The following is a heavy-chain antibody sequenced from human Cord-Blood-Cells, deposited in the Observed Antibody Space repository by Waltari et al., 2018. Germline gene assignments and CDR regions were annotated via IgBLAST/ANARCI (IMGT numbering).Heavy chain of an antibody. CDR1: GGSISSGDYY. Sequence: VQLQESGPGLVKPSQTLSLTCTVSGGSISSGDYYWSWIRQPPVEGREWIGYIYYSGGTYSNRSLKSRVTISVDTHKNQFCRKLSSVSAARTAVYYCAGDSGEYSGSSGAFGVWGQGTMVTVSS. D-gene: IGHD6-6*01. CDR3: AGDSGEYSGSSGAFGV. CDR2: IYYSGGT. V-gene: IGHV4-30-4*01. J-gene: IGHJ3*01.